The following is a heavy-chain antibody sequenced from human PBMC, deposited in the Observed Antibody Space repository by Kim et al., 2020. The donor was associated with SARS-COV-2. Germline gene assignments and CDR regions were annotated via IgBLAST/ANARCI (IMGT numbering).Heavy chain of an antibody. D-gene: IGHD3-9*01. CDR3: ARGSLGLRYFDWLSSDDY. CDR2: MNPNSGNT. V-gene: IGHV1-8*01. Sequence: SVKVSCKASGYTFTSYDINWVRQATGQGLEWMGWMNPNSGNTGYAQKFQGRVTMTRNTSISTAYMELSSLRSEDTAVYYCARGSLGLRYFDWLSSDDYWGQGTLVTVSS. CDR1: GYTFTSYD. J-gene: IGHJ4*02.